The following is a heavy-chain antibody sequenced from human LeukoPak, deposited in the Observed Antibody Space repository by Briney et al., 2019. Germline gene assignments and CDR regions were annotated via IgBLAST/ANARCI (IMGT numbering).Heavy chain of an antibody. CDR1: GGSISSSSYY. J-gene: IGHJ6*03. D-gene: IGHD3-9*01. Sequence: PSETLSLTCTVPGGSISSSSYYWGWIRQPPGKGLEWIGSIYYSGSTYYNPSLKSRVTISVDTSKNQFSLKLSSVTAADTAVYYCAREERVRYFDWSLYYYYYYMDVWGKGTTVTVSS. CDR3: AREERVRYFDWSLYYYYYYMDV. V-gene: IGHV4-39*07. CDR2: IYYSGST.